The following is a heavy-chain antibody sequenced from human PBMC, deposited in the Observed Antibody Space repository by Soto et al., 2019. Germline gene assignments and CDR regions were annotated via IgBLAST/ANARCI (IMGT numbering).Heavy chain of an antibody. CDR3: ARGEGYSNWFDP. V-gene: IGHV1-69*02. J-gene: IGHJ5*02. D-gene: IGHD4-4*01. CDR2: IIPIFGIA. CDR1: GGTFSSYT. Sequence: VQLVQSGAEVKKPGSSVKVSCKASGGTFSSYTINWVRQAPGQGLEWMGRIIPIFGIANYAQKFQGRVTITADESTSSAYMELSGLRTEDTAVYYCARGEGYSNWFDPWGQGTLVTVSS.